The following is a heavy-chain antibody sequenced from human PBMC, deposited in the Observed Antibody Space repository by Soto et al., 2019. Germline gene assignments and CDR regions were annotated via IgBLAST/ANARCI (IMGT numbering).Heavy chain of an antibody. J-gene: IGHJ4*02. CDR3: TREGNGYKYYFDE. D-gene: IGHD5-12*01. Sequence: GGSLRLSCAASGFIFNGYGLHWVRQAPGKGLEWVAMISYDGSSKYYADSMKGRFTISRDNSKNTMYLQMNSLRPEDTAVYYCTREGNGYKYYFDERGQGTLVTVSS. V-gene: IGHV3-30-3*01. CDR1: GFIFNGYG. CDR2: ISYDGSSK.